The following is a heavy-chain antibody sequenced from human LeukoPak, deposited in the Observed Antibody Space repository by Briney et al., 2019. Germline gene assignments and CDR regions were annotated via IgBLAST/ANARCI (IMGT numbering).Heavy chain of an antibody. Sequence: GGSLRLSCAASGFTFNSYWMNWVRQAPGKGLVWVSRINSDGSSTSYADSVKGRFTISRDNAKNTLYLQMNSLRAEDAAVYYCTSGGLRSFSVDYWGHGTLVTVSS. CDR1: GFTFNSYW. D-gene: IGHD3-16*01. V-gene: IGHV3-74*01. CDR3: TSGGLRSFSVDY. J-gene: IGHJ4*01. CDR2: INSDGSST.